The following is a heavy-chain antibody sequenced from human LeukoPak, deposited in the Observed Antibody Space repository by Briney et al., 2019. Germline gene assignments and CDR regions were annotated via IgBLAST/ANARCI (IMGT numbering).Heavy chain of an antibody. CDR1: GGSFSGYY. CDR2: INHSGST. V-gene: IGHV4-34*01. Sequence: SETLSLTYAVYGGSFSGYYWSWIRQPPGKGLEWIGEINHSGSTNYNPSLKSRVTISVDTSKNQFSLKLSSVTAADTAVYYCARHRRDGRYSHAFDIWGQGTMVTVSS. D-gene: IGHD5-18*01. CDR3: ARHRRDGRYSHAFDI. J-gene: IGHJ3*02.